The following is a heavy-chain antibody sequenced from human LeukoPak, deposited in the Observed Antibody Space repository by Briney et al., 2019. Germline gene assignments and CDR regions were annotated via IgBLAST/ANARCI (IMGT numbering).Heavy chain of an antibody. CDR1: GFTFSTYS. J-gene: IGHJ4*02. CDR3: ARVGSGNTYGYGDY. D-gene: IGHD5-18*01. CDR2: FYNGINT. Sequence: GGSLRLSCAASGFTFSTYSMNWVRQAPGKGLEWVSVFYNGINTYYADSVKGRFTTSRDNSKNTLYLQMNSLRVEDTAVYFCARVGSGNTYGYGDYWGQGTLVTVSS. V-gene: IGHV3-66*01.